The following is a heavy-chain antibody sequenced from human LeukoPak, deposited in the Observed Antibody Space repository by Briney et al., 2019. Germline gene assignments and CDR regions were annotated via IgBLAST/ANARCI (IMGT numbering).Heavy chain of an antibody. CDR2: MNPNSGNT. V-gene: IGHV1-8*01. CDR3: ARSPSDILTGYYTVYFDY. D-gene: IGHD3-9*01. Sequence: ASVKVSCKASGYTFTSYDINWVRQATGQGLEWMGWMNPNSGNTGYAQKFQGRVTMTRNTSISTAYMELSSLRPEDTAVYYCARSPSDILTGYYTVYFDYWGQGTLVTVSS. J-gene: IGHJ4*02. CDR1: GYTFTSYD.